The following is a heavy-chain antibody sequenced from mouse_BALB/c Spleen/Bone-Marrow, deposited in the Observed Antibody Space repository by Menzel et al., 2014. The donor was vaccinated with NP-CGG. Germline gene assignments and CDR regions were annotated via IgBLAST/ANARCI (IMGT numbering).Heavy chain of an antibody. CDR1: GISITTGNYR. D-gene: IGHD2-1*01. CDR3: ARYYGNYFDY. V-gene: IGHV3-5*02. CDR2: IYYSGTI. J-gene: IGHJ2*01. Sequence: ESGPGLVKPSQTVSLTCTVTGISITTGNYRWSWIRQFPGNKLEWIGYIYYSGTITYNPSLTSRTTITRDTSKNQFFLKMNSLTAEDTATYYCARYYGNYFDYWGQGTTLTVSS.